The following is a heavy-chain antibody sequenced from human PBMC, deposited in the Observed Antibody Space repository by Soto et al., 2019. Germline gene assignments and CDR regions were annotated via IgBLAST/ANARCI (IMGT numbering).Heavy chain of an antibody. D-gene: IGHD3-3*01. J-gene: IGHJ5*02. CDR2: ISWNSGSI. Sequence: GGSLRLSCAASGFTFDDYAMHWVRQAPGKGLEWVSGISWNSGSIGYADSVKGRFTISRDNAKNSLYLQMNSLRAEDTALYYCAKGGDYDFWSGYSNWFDPWGQGTLVTVSS. V-gene: IGHV3-9*01. CDR3: AKGGDYDFWSGYSNWFDP. CDR1: GFTFDDYA.